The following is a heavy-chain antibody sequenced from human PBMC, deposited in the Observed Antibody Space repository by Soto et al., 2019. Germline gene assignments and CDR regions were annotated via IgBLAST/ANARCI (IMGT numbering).Heavy chain of an antibody. Sequence: VASVKVSCKVSGYTLTELSMHWVRQAPGKGLEWMGGFDPEDGETIYAQKFQGRVTITADESTSTAYMELSSLRSEDTAVYYCADGGPVGATANDAFDIWGQGTMVTVSS. CDR3: ADGGPVGATANDAFDI. J-gene: IGHJ3*02. V-gene: IGHV1-24*01. D-gene: IGHD1-26*01. CDR2: FDPEDGET. CDR1: GYTLTELS.